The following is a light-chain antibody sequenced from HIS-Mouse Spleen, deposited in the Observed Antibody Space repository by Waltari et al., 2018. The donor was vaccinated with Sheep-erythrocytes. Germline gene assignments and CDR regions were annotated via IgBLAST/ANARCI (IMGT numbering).Light chain of an antibody. J-gene: IGKJ3*01. CDR2: DAS. V-gene: IGKV1-33*01. CDR1: QDISNY. CDR3: QQYDNLFT. Sequence: DIQMTQSPSSLSASVGDRVTITCQASQDISNYLNWYQQKPGKAPKHLIYDASNLETGVPSRFSGSGSGTEFTYTISSLQPEDIATYYCQQYDNLFTFGPGTKVDIK.